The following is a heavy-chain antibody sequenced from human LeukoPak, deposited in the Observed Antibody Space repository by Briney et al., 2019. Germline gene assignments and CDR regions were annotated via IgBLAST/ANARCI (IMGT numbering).Heavy chain of an antibody. Sequence: GGPLRLACAASGFTFTIFGLDWGRQAPGKGPEWISYIDARSGITYYADSVQGRFPISRHNHKNSLYLQMNRLRVEVTAVYYCEKDRRWYCRGGSCYSIPDYWGQGTLVTVSS. CDR3: EKDRRWYCRGGSCYSIPDY. V-gene: IGHV3-48*04. CDR1: GFTFTIFG. J-gene: IGHJ4*02. D-gene: IGHD2-15*01. CDR2: IDARSGIT.